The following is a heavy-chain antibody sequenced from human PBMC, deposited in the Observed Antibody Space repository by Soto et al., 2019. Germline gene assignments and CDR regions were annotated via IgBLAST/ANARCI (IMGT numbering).Heavy chain of an antibody. Sequence: PGGSLRLSCAASGFTFSSYWMSWVRQAPGKGLEWVANIKQDGSEKYYVDSVKGRFTISRDNAKNSLYLQMNSLRAEDTAVYYCARDLEVYASILWTTVTATYFDYWGQGT. CDR2: IKQDGSEK. CDR1: GFTFSSYW. D-gene: IGHD4-17*01. CDR3: ARDLEVYASILWTTVTATYFDY. J-gene: IGHJ4*02. V-gene: IGHV3-7*01.